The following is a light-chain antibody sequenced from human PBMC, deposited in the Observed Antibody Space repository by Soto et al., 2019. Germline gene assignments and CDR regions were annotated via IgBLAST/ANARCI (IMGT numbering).Light chain of an antibody. J-gene: IGKJ4*01. CDR2: DAS. V-gene: IGKV3-11*01. CDR1: QSISTY. Sequence: EDVLTQSPATLSLSPGERATLSCRASQSISTYLAWYQQKPGQAPRLLIYDASRRATGIPARFSGSGSGTDVTLTISSLEPEDFAVYYCQQRSKWPPPFGGGTKVEI. CDR3: QQRSKWPPP.